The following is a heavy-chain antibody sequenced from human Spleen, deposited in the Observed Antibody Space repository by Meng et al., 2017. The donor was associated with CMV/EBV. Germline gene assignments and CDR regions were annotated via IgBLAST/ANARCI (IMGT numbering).Heavy chain of an antibody. CDR1: GYTFTGHY. Sequence: ASVKVSCKASGYTFTGHYMHWVRQAPGQGLEWMGWINPNSGGTNYAQKFQGRVTMTRDTSTSTVYMELSRLTSEDTAVYYCARDLVGYDAFDIWGQGTLVTVSS. J-gene: IGHJ3*02. CDR2: INPNSGGT. V-gene: IGHV1-2*02. CDR3: ARDLVGYDAFDI. D-gene: IGHD3-22*01.